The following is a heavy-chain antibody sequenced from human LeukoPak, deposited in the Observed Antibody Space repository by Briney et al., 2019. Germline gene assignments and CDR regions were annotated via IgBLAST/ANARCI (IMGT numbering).Heavy chain of an antibody. J-gene: IGHJ6*03. CDR2: IKEDGSEK. CDR1: GFTLTIYW. D-gene: IGHD3-10*01. Sequence: PGGSLRLSCAASGFTLTIYWMSWVRQAPGKGLEWVANIKEDGSEKYYVDSVKGRFTISRDNRKNSLFLQMNSLRGEDTAVYYCARARVRGINYYYYMDVWGKGTTVTVSS. V-gene: IGHV3-7*01. CDR3: ARARVRGINYYYYMDV.